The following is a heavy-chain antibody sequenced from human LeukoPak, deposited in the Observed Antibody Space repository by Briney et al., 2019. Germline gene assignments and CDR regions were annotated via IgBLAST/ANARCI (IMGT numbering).Heavy chain of an antibody. CDR3: ARDDYDFWSGYSLPGSYYYGMDV. V-gene: IGHV4-34*01. Sequence: SETLSLTCAVYGGSFSGYYWSWIRQPPGKGLEWIGEINHSGSTNYNPSLKSRVTISVDTSKNQFSLKLSSVTAADTAMYYCARDDYDFWSGYSLPGSYYYGMDVWGQGTTVTVSS. CDR1: GGSFSGYY. J-gene: IGHJ6*02. CDR2: INHSGST. D-gene: IGHD3-3*01.